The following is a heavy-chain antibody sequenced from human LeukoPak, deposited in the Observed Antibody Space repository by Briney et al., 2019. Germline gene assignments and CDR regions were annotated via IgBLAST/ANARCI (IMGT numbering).Heavy chain of an antibody. J-gene: IGHJ4*02. D-gene: IGHD6-13*01. CDR1: GGTFSSYA. V-gene: IGHV1-69*05. Sequence: GASVKVSCKASGGTFSSYAISWVRQAPGQGLEWMGGIIPIFGTANYAQKFQGRVTITTDESTSTAYMELSSLRSEDTAVYYCARDRGIAAAGTEPFDYWGQGTLVTVSS. CDR3: ARDRGIAAAGTEPFDY. CDR2: IIPIFGTA.